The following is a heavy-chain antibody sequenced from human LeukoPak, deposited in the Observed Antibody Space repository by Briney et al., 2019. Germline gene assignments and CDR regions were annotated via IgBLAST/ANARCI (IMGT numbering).Heavy chain of an antibody. V-gene: IGHV1-18*01. Sequence: ASVKVSCKASGYTFTSYGISWVRQAPGQGLEWMGWISAYNGNTNYAQKLQGRVTMTTDTSTSTAYMELRSLRSGDTAVYCRARSRSNDYVWGSYRGEYYFDYWGQGTLVTVSS. CDR2: ISAYNGNT. CDR1: GYTFTSYG. CDR3: ARSRSNDYVWGSYRGEYYFDY. D-gene: IGHD3-16*02. J-gene: IGHJ4*02.